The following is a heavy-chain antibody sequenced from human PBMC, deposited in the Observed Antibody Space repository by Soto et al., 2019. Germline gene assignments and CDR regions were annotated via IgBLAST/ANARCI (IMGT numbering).Heavy chain of an antibody. CDR3: ARDKDWAFDY. V-gene: IGHV3-48*03. J-gene: IGHJ4*02. CDR2: IFATGTTI. CDR1: GFTFSSYS. Sequence: GGSLRLSCVASGFTFSSYSIVWVRQAPGKGLEWVSYIFATGTTIYYAESVKGRFTVSRDNAQNSVFLQLNSLRAEDTAVYYCARDKDWAFDYWGQGTLVTVSS. D-gene: IGHD3-9*01.